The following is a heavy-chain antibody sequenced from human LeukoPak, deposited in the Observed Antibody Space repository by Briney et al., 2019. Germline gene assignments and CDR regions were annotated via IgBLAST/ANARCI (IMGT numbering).Heavy chain of an antibody. Sequence: ASVKVSCKASGYTFTSYGISWVRQAPGQGLEWMGWISAYNGITNYAQKLQGRVTMTTDTSTSTAYMELRSLRSDDTAVYYCARTYYDFWSGYYRDLDAFDIWGQGTMVTVSS. CDR3: ARTYYDFWSGYYRDLDAFDI. V-gene: IGHV1-18*01. D-gene: IGHD3-3*01. J-gene: IGHJ3*02. CDR2: ISAYNGIT. CDR1: GYTFTSYG.